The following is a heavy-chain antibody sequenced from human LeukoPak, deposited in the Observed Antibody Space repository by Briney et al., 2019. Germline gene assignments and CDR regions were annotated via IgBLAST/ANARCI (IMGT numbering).Heavy chain of an antibody. D-gene: IGHD1-26*01. CDR1: GHTLTGYS. CDR2: INPNSGGT. Sequence: ASVKVSCKASGHTLTGYSMHWVRQAPGQGLEWVGWINPNSGGTNYAQKFQGRVTMTRDTSITTVYMELTRLRSDDTAVYYCARDGGGSYSVNWFDSWGQGTLVIVSS. V-gene: IGHV1-2*02. CDR3: ARDGGGSYSVNWFDS. J-gene: IGHJ5*01.